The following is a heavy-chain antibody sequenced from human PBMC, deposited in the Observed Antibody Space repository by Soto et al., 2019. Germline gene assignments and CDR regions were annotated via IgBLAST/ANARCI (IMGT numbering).Heavy chain of an antibody. V-gene: IGHV3-66*01. CDR3: VRENYYYGMGV. CDR2: INSGGNT. Sequence: EVQLVESGGTLVQPGGSLRLSCAASGFDASVNYMTWVRQAPVKGLEWVSAINSGGNTFYADSVKGRFTISRDNSKNTLYLQMNSLRVEDTAMYYCVRENYYYGMGVWCQGTAVTVSS. CDR1: GFDASVNY. J-gene: IGHJ6*02.